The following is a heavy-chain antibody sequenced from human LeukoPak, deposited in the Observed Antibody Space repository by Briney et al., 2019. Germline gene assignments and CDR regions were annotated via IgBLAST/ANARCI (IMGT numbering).Heavy chain of an antibody. J-gene: IGHJ4*02. CDR2: IRGSGGST. D-gene: IGHD6-19*01. V-gene: IGHV3-23*01. CDR3: AKPPSPYSSGWYSAFDY. Sequence: GGSLRLSCAASGFTFSSYAMSWVRQAPGKGREWVPTIRGSGGSTYYADSVKGRFTISRDDSKNTLYLQMNSLRAEDTAVYYCAKPPSPYSSGWYSAFDYWGQGTLVTVSS. CDR1: GFTFSSYA.